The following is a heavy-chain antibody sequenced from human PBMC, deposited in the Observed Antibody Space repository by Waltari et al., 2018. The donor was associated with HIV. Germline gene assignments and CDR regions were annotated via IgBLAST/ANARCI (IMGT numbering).Heavy chain of an antibody. D-gene: IGHD3-22*01. J-gene: IGHJ4*02. CDR3: VKAKVVSAYYYSLEY. V-gene: IGHV3-30*18. Sequence: QVHLVESGGGVVKPGRSLRLACETSGFTFSSYGMHWVRQAPGKGLEWMAVISYDGGTKYYADSVKGRFIISRDNSRNTLYLQLSTLRPEDTALYFCVKAKVVSAYYYSLEYWGQGTLVTVSS. CDR1: GFTFSSYG. CDR2: ISYDGGTK.